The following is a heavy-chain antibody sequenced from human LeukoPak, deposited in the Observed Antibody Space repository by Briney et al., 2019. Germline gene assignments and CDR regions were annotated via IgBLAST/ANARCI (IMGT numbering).Heavy chain of an antibody. CDR1: GGSISSRSNY. D-gene: IGHD6-6*01. CDR3: AREYSSSSGRRAFDI. CDR2: IYYSGDT. J-gene: IGHJ3*02. V-gene: IGHV4-39*01. Sequence: PSETLSLTCSVSGGSISSRSNYWGWIRQRPGKRLEWIGSIYYSGDTYYNPSLRSRVIISVDTSRNQFSLKLTSVTAADTAVYYCAREYSSSSGRRAFDIWGQGTMVTVTS.